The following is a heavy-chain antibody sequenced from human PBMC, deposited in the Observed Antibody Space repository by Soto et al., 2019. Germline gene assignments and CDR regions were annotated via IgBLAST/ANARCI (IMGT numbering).Heavy chain of an antibody. CDR2: ISGYNGKT. CDR1: GYTFTSYG. Sequence: QVQLVQSGGEVRKPGASVTVSCKASGYTFTSYGISWVRQAPGQGLEWMGWISGYNGKTNYAQKVQDRVTMTTDTSTSTVYLDLRSLRFDDTAVYYCAREGDITYYIYGMDVWGQGTTVTVSS. V-gene: IGHV1-18*01. J-gene: IGHJ6*02. CDR3: AREGDITYYIYGMDV. D-gene: IGHD3-22*01.